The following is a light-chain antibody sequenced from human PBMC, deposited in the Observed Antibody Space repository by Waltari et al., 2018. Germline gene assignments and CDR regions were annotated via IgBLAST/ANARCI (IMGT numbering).Light chain of an antibody. J-gene: IGKJ1*01. CDR1: QSISRY. V-gene: IGKV3-20*01. CDR3: QNHERLPAM. Sequence: EIVLTHSPGTLSLSPGERAPLSCRASQSISRYLAWYQQKPGQAPRLLIYAASSRATGIPDRFSGSGSGTDFSLTISRLEPEDFAVYYCQNHERLPAMFGQGTKVEIK. CDR2: AAS.